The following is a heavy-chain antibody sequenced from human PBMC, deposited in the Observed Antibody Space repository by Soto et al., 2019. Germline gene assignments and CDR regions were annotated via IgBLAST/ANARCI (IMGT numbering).Heavy chain of an antibody. J-gene: IGHJ4*02. CDR3: ARGRLISLYYFDY. D-gene: IGHD2-15*01. CDR1: GGSFTGYY. CDR2: INHSGST. Sequence: SETLSLTCAVYGGSFTGYYWSWIRQPPGKGLEWIGEINHSGSTNYNPSLKSRVTISLDTSKNQFSLYLQMNSLRAEDTAVYYCARGRLISLYYFDYWGQGTLVTVSS. V-gene: IGHV4-34*01.